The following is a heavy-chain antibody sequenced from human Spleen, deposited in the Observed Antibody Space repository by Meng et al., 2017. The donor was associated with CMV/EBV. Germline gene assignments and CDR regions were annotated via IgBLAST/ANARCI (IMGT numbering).Heavy chain of an antibody. CDR1: GGTFSSYA. Sequence: QVQLVQSGAEVKQPWSPAKVSCRASGGTFSSYAISWVRQAPGQGLEWMGGINPIFGTANYAQKFQGGVTITADKSTSTAYMELSSLRSEDTAVYYCARDDPGGYGQFWFDPWGQGTLVTVSS. J-gene: IGHJ5*02. CDR2: INPIFGTA. CDR3: ARDDPGGYGQFWFDP. D-gene: IGHD5-18*01. V-gene: IGHV1-69*06.